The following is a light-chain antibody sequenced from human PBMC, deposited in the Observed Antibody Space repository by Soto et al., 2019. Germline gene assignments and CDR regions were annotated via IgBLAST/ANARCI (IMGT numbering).Light chain of an antibody. V-gene: IGKV3-11*01. J-gene: IGKJ1*01. CDR2: DAS. CDR3: QQRSNWPPWA. Sequence: EIVLTQSPSTLSLSPGERATLSCRASQSVSSYLAWYQQKPGQAPRLLIYDASNRATGIPARFSGSGSGTDFTLTISSLEPKDFAVYYCQQRSNWPPWAFRQATKV. CDR1: QSVSSY.